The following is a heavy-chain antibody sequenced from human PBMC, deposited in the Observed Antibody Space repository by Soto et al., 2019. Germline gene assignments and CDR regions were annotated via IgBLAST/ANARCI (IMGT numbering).Heavy chain of an antibody. CDR2: IYYSGST. D-gene: IGHD7-27*01. V-gene: IGHV4-61*01. Sequence: SETLSLTCTVSGGSVSSGSYYWSWIRQPPGKGLEWIGYIYYSGSTNYNPSLKSRVTISVDTSKNQFSLKLSSVTAADTAVYYCVGAKLGAFDIWGQGTMVTV. J-gene: IGHJ3*02. CDR1: GGSVSSGSYY. CDR3: VGAKLGAFDI.